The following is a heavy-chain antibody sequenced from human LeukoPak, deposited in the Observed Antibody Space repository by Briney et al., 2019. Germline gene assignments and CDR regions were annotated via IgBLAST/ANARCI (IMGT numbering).Heavy chain of an antibody. CDR1: GFTVSSNY. CDR2: IYSGGST. D-gene: IGHD2-2*02. J-gene: IGHJ4*02. Sequence: PGGSLRLSCAASGFTVSSNYMSWVRQAPGKGLEWVSVIYSGGSTYYADSVKGRFTISRDNSKNTLYLQMNSLRAEDTAVYYCAKVAAMVVPAAIVFWGQGTLVTVSS. V-gene: IGHV3-53*01. CDR3: AKVAAMVVPAAIVF.